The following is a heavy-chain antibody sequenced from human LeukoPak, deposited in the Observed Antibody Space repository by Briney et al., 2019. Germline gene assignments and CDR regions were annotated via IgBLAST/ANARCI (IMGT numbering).Heavy chain of an antibody. J-gene: IGHJ3*02. CDR1: GGSISSYY. CDR3: ASPEDYYDSSGYYSAAFDI. Sequence: SETLSLTCTVSGGSISSYYWSWIRQPPGKGLEWIGYIYYSGSTNYNPSLKSRVTISVDTSKTQFSLKLSSVTAADTAVYYCASPEDYYDSSGYYSAAFDIWGQGTMVTVSS. D-gene: IGHD3-22*01. V-gene: IGHV4-59*01. CDR2: IYYSGST.